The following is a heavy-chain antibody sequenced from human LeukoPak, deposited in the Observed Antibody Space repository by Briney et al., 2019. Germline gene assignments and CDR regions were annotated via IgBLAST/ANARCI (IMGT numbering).Heavy chain of an antibody. J-gene: IGHJ5*02. Sequence: ASVKVSCKAPGYTFTTHGISWVRQAPGQGLEWMGWIKVDDGDIDYAQSLQGRVTLTTDTSTNTAYMELRSLRSDDTAVYYCARVYRGYDPWGQGTLVTVSS. CDR2: IKVDDGDI. CDR3: ARVYRGYDP. CDR1: GYTFTTHG. D-gene: IGHD5-12*01. V-gene: IGHV1-18*01.